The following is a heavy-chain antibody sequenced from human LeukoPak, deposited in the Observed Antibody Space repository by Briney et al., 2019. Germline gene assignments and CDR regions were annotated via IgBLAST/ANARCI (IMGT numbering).Heavy chain of an antibody. Sequence: GGSLRLSCAASGFTFSSYWMNWIRQAPGKGLEWVSYISSSGSTIYYADSVKGRFTISRDNAKNSLYLQMNSLRAEDTAVYYCARDLYHLSYDYWGQGTLVTVSS. CDR2: ISSSGSTI. CDR3: ARDLYHLSYDY. V-gene: IGHV3-48*04. J-gene: IGHJ4*02. D-gene: IGHD2/OR15-2a*01. CDR1: GFTFSSYW.